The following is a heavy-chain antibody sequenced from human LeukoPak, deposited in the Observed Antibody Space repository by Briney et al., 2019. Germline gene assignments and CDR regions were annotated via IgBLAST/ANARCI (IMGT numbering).Heavy chain of an antibody. J-gene: IGHJ4*02. CDR2: IYYSGST. Sequence: SETLSLTCTVSGGSINDYYWSWIRQPPGKGLEWIGYIYYSGSTNYNPSLKSRVTISVDTSKNQFSLKLSSVTAADTAVYYCARAGEFYFDSSGYIWGQGTLVTVSS. CDR3: ARAGEFYFDSSGYI. CDR1: GGSINDYY. D-gene: IGHD3-22*01. V-gene: IGHV4-59*08.